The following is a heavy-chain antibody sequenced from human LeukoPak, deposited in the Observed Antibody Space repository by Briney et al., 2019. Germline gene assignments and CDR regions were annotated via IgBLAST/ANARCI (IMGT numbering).Heavy chain of an antibody. CDR2: VFHSGNA. D-gene: IGHD2-21*01. Sequence: PSETLSLTCSVSGGPTNSYIHLWRWLRQPPGKGLEWVGNVFHSGNAYYSPSLQSRVAISVDMSKNQFYLKMTSVTAADTALYYCARQIVGAAWHYYLSYIDVGGKGTSVSVSS. J-gene: IGHJ6*03. V-gene: IGHV4-39*01. CDR1: GGPTNSYIHL. CDR3: ARQIVGAAWHYYLSYIDV.